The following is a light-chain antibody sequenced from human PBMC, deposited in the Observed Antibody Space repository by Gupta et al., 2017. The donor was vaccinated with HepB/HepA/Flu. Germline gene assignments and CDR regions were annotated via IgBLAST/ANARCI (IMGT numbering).Light chain of an antibody. Sequence: SSELTQDPAVSVALGQTVRITCQGDSLRSYYASWYQQKPGQAPGLVIYGNNNRHSGIPDRVSGSSSGNTASLTITGAQAEDEADYYCNSRDSRGNNLNVFGTGTKVTVL. V-gene: IGLV3-19*01. CDR3: NSRDSRGNNLNV. CDR1: SLRSYY. CDR2: GNN. J-gene: IGLJ1*01.